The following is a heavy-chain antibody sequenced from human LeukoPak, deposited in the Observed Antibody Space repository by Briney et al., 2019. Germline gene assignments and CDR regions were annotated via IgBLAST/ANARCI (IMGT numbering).Heavy chain of an antibody. CDR1: GFTFDDYA. CDR2: ISWNSGSI. Sequence: PGGSLRLSCAASGFTFDDYAMHWVWQAPGKGLEWVSGISWNSGSIGYADSVKGRFTISRDNAKNSLYLQMNSLRAEDTALYYCAKVIVVAGFDAFDIWGQGTMVTVSS. V-gene: IGHV3-9*01. J-gene: IGHJ3*02. CDR3: AKVIVVAGFDAFDI. D-gene: IGHD3-22*01.